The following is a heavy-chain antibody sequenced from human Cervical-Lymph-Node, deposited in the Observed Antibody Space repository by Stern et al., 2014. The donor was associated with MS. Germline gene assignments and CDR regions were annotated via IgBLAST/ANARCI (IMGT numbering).Heavy chain of an antibody. Sequence: QLQLQESGPGLVKPSETLSLTCTVSGGSISSYYWSWIRQPPGKGLEWIGYIYYSGSTNYNPSLKSRVTISVDTSKNQFSLKLSSVTAADTAVYYCARGSTSPFDPWGQGTLVTVSS. V-gene: IGHV4-59*01. CDR1: GGSISSYY. D-gene: IGHD3-10*01. CDR3: ARGSTSPFDP. J-gene: IGHJ5*02. CDR2: IYYSGST.